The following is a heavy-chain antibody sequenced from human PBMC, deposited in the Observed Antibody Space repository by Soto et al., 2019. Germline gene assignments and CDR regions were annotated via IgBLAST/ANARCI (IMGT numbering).Heavy chain of an antibody. CDR3: ASVSVAGRGYYFDY. CDR2: INPNSGGT. Sequence: QVQLVQSGAEVKKPGASVKVSCKASGYTFTAYSLHWVRQAPGQGLEWMGWINPNSGGTNYEQKFQGRVTMTRDTSISTAYMDLSRLRSDDTAMYYCASVSVAGRGYYFDYWGQGTLVTVSS. J-gene: IGHJ4*02. V-gene: IGHV1-2*02. CDR1: GYTFTAYS. D-gene: IGHD6-19*01.